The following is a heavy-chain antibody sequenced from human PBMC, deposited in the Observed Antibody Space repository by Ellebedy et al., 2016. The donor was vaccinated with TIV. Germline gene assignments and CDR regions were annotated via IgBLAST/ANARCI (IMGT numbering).Heavy chain of an antibody. CDR1: GYNFTSYD. J-gene: IGHJ6*02. CDR2: IIPILGIA. V-gene: IGHV1-69*04. CDR3: ASRGVQLGYCSGGSCLETYFYYGMDV. Sequence: AASVKVSCKASGYNFTSYDINWVRQATGQGLEWMGRIIPILGIANYAQKFQGRVTITADKSTSTAYMELSSLRSEDTAVYYCASRGVQLGYCSGGSCLETYFYYGMDVWGQGTTVTVSS. D-gene: IGHD2-15*01.